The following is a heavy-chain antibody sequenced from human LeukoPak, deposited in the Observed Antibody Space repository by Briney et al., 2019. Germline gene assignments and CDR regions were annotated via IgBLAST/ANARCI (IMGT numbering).Heavy chain of an antibody. CDR1: GDSLGTYY. CDR3: ARWALKGYYADV. D-gene: IGHD2-2*01. V-gene: IGHV4-4*09. Sequence: SETLSLTCTISGDSLGTYYWTWIRQPPGKGPEWIGYIYLGVSTNYNPSLKSRVTLSVDTSKNQFSLRLTSLTAADTATYYCARWALKGYYADVWGTGTTVIVSS. J-gene: IGHJ6*04. CDR2: IYLGVST.